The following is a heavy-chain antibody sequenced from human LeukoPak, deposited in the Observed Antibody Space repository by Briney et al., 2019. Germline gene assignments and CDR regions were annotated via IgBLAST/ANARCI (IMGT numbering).Heavy chain of an antibody. CDR3: ARSGSYLS. V-gene: IGHV3-74*01. CDR2: ISGDGTIT. J-gene: IGHJ4*02. CDR1: RFTFSSYW. D-gene: IGHD1-26*01. Sequence: GGSLRLSCAASRFTFSSYWMHWVRQAPGNGLVWVSRISGDGTITNYADSVRGRFTISRDNAKNTLYLQMNSLGAEDTAVYYCARSGSYLSWGQGTLVTVSS.